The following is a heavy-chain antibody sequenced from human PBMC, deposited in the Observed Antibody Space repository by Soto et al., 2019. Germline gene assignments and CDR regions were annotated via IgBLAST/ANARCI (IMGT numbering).Heavy chain of an antibody. CDR1: GYTFTSYY. Sequence: QVQLVQSGAEVKKPGASVKVSCKASGYTFTSYYIHWVRQAPGQGLEWMGIINPSGGSTSYAQKFQGTVPMTRDTSTSTVYMELSSLRSEDTAVYYCARGSVAGRRFDYWGQGTLVTVSS. D-gene: IGHD6-19*01. CDR3: ARGSVAGRRFDY. CDR2: INPSGGST. V-gene: IGHV1-46*01. J-gene: IGHJ4*02.